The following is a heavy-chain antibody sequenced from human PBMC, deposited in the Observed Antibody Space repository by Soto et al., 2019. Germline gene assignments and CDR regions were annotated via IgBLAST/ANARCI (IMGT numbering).Heavy chain of an antibody. J-gene: IGHJ4*02. V-gene: IGHV3-23*01. Sequence: GGSLRLSCAASGFTFSSYAMSWVRQAPGKGLEWVSAISGSGGSTYYADSVKGRFTISRDNSKNTLYLQMNSLRAEDTAVYYCAKYLGTRYTIFGVGIGPLDYWGQGTLVTV. CDR2: ISGSGGST. D-gene: IGHD3-3*01. CDR1: GFTFSSYA. CDR3: AKYLGTRYTIFGVGIGPLDY.